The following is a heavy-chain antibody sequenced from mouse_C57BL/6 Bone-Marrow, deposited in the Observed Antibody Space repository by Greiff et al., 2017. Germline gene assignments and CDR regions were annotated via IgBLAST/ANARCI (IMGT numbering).Heavy chain of an antibody. CDR3: ERGATGPGDFDY. V-gene: IGHV1-64*01. CDR2: IHPNSGST. CDR1: GYTFTSYW. D-gene: IGHD3-1*01. Sequence: VQLQQPGAELVKPGASVKLSCKASGYTFTSYWMHWVKQRPGQGLEWIGMIHPNSGSTNYNEKFKSKATLTVDKSSSTAYMQLSSLTSEASEVYYCERGATGPGDFDYWGQGTTLTVSS. J-gene: IGHJ2*01.